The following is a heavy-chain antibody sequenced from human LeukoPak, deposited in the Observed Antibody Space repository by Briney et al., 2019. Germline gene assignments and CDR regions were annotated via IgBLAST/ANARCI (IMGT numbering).Heavy chain of an antibody. Sequence: SETLSLSCTVPGGSISGHTGSWIRDPPGKGLEWIAYIYYTGTTKFNPSLKSRVTVSLDTSKNQFSLKLSSVAAADTAIYCCARLRASQISGYYYIDYWGQGTLVTVSS. D-gene: IGHD3-22*01. J-gene: IGHJ4*02. CDR3: ARLRASQISGYYYIDY. CDR1: GGSISGHT. CDR2: IYYTGTT. V-gene: IGHV4-59*08.